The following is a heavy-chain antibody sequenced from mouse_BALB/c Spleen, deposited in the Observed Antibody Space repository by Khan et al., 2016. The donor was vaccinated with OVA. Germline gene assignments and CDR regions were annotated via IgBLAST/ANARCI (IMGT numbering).Heavy chain of an antibody. D-gene: IGHD4-1*01. V-gene: IGHV1-77*01. CDR1: GYTFTDHY. CDR3: ARSGTGSFAY. J-gene: IGHJ3*01. Sequence: QVQLQQSGAELARPGASVKLSCKASGYTFTDHYLNWVKQRTGQGLEWIGDIYPGSGNTYYNERFKGKATLTADKSSSTAYMQLSSLTSEDSAVYFCARSGTGSFAYWGQGTLVTVSA. CDR2: IYPGSGNT.